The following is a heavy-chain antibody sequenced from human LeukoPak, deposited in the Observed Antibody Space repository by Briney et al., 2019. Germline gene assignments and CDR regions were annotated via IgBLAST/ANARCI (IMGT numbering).Heavy chain of an antibody. V-gene: IGHV1-8*01. CDR2: MNPNSGNT. CDR1: GYTFTSYD. Sequence: AASVKVSCTASGYTFTSYDINWVRQATGQGLGWMGWMNPNSGNTGYAQKFQGRVTMTRNTSISTAYMELSSLRSEDTAAYYCARKGIAVAGTDYWGQGTLVTVSS. D-gene: IGHD6-19*01. J-gene: IGHJ4*02. CDR3: ARKGIAVAGTDY.